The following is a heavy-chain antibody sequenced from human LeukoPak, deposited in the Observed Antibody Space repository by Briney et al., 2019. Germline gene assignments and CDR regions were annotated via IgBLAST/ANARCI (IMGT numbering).Heavy chain of an antibody. CDR1: GGSISNCY. Sequence: SETLSLTRTGSGGSISNCYWSWIRQPPGKGLEWIGYIYYSGSTNYNPSLKSRVTISVDTSKNRVSLKLSSVTAADTAVYYCASLLTYFDYWGQGTLVTVSS. CDR2: IYYSGST. CDR3: ASLLTYFDY. J-gene: IGHJ4*02. V-gene: IGHV4-59*01.